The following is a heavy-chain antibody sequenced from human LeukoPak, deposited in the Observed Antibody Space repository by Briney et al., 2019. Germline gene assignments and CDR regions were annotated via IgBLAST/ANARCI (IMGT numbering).Heavy chain of an antibody. CDR2: ISSSSSFR. Sequence: PGGSLRLSCAASGFNFSSYSMNWVRQAPGKGREWVSSISSSSSFRYYADSVKGRFTISRDNAKNSLYLQMNSLRAEDTAVYYCARECSGYFYWGQGTLVTVSS. J-gene: IGHJ4*02. CDR1: GFNFSSYS. CDR3: ARECSGYFY. V-gene: IGHV3-21*01. D-gene: IGHD3-22*01.